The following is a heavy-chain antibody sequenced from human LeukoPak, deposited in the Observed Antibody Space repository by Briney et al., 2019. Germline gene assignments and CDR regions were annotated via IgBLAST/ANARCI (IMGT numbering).Heavy chain of an antibody. J-gene: IGHJ4*02. CDR2: IYYGGST. CDR3: ARRGPSGRSLDY. V-gene: IGHV4-39*01. Sequence: PSETLSLTCTVSGGSISSSPYYWGWIRQPPGKGLEWIGNIYYGGSTYYNPSLKTRVTISVDTSKNPFSLKLSSVTAADTAVYYCARRGPSGRSLDYWGQGTLVTVSS. CDR1: GGSISSSPYY. D-gene: IGHD3-10*01.